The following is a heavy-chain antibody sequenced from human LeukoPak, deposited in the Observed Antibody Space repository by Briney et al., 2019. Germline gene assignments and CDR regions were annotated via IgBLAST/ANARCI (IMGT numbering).Heavy chain of an antibody. D-gene: IGHD4-17*01. Sequence: SQTLSLTCTVSGGSISSGGYYWSWIRQHPGKGLEWIGYIYYSGSTYYNPSLKSRVTISVDTSKNQFSLKLSSVTAADTAVYYCARRERTTVTTGGLGYWGQGTLVTVSS. J-gene: IGHJ4*02. CDR1: GGSISSGGYY. CDR3: ARRERTTVTTGGLGY. CDR2: IYYSGST. V-gene: IGHV4-31*03.